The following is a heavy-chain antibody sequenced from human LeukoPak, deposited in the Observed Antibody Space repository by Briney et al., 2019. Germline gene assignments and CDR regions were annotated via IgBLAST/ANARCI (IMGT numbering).Heavy chain of an antibody. CDR3: ARLAYCGGGCYPYFDY. CDR1: GGSISSSSYY. Sequence: SETLSLTCTVSGGSISSSSYYWGWIRQPPGKGLEWIGSIYYSGSTYYNPSLKSRVTISVDTSKNQFSLKLSSVTAADTAVYYCARLAYCGGGCYPYFDYWGQGTLVTVSS. CDR2: IYYSGST. V-gene: IGHV4-39*01. J-gene: IGHJ4*02. D-gene: IGHD2-21*02.